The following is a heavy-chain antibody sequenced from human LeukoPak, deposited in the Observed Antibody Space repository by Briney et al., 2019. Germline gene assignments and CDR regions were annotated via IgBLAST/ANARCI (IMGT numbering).Heavy chain of an antibody. CDR2: IKSNIDGGTT. V-gene: IGHV3-15*01. J-gene: IGHJ5*02. D-gene: IGHD2-15*01. Sequence: ETLSLTCAVSGGSISSSNWWSWVRQAPGKGLEWVGRIKSNIDGGTTDYAAPVNGRFSISRDDSKNTLYLQMNSLKTEDTAIYYCTRGYCSGGGCSGFHNWFDPWGQGTLVTVSS. CDR1: GGSISSSNW. CDR3: TRGYCSGGGCSGFHNWFDP.